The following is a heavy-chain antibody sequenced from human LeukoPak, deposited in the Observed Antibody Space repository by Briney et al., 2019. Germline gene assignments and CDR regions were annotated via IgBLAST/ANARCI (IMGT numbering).Heavy chain of an antibody. CDR2: IYHSGST. Sequence: SETLSLTCAVSGGSISSGGYSWSWIRQPPGKGLEWTGYIYHSGSTYYNPSLKSRVTISVDRSKNQFSLKVSSVTAADTAVYYCARVIGWFGGFDYWGQGTLVTVSS. CDR3: ARVIGWFGGFDY. D-gene: IGHD3-10*01. CDR1: GGSISSGGYS. V-gene: IGHV4-30-2*01. J-gene: IGHJ4*02.